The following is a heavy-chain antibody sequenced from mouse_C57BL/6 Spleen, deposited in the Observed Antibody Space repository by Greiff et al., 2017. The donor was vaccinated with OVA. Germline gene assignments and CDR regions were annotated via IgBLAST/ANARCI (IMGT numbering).Heavy chain of an antibody. J-gene: IGHJ2*01. CDR3: AGGSNTVEGDDFDY. V-gene: IGHV14-2*01. Sequence: EVQVVESGAELVKPGASVKLSCTASGFNIKDYYMHWVQQRTEQGLEWVGRIDPEDGDTKYAPKFQGQVTITADTSSNTAYLQLSSLTSEDTAVYYCAGGSNTVEGDDFDYWGQGTTLTVS. CDR2: IDPEDGDT. D-gene: IGHD1-1*01. CDR1: GFNIKDYY.